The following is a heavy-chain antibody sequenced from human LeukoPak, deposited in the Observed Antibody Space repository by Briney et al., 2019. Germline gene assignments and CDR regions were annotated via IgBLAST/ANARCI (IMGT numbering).Heavy chain of an antibody. CDR3: ARDLNWETY. CDR2: IKPDGSQI. CDR1: GFTSSSYW. V-gene: IGHV3-7*01. J-gene: IGHJ4*02. Sequence: PGGSLRLSCAASGFTSSSYWMTWVRQAPGKGLEWVANIKPDGSQIYYVDSVKGRFTISRDNAKNSLYLQMNSLRAEDTAVYYCARDLNWETYWGQGTLVTVSS. D-gene: IGHD1-1*01.